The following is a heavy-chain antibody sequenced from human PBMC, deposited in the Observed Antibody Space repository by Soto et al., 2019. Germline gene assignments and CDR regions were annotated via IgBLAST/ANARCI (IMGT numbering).Heavy chain of an antibody. D-gene: IGHD2-2*01. V-gene: IGHV3-53*04. J-gene: IGHJ3*02. CDR1: GFTVSSNY. Sequence: GGSLRLSCAASGFTVSSNYMSWVRQAPGKGLEWVSVIYSGGSTYYADSVKGRFTISRHNSKNTLYLQMNSLRAEDTAVYYCARDCSSTSCYANLGAFDIWGQGTMVTVSS. CDR3: ARDCSSTSCYANLGAFDI. CDR2: IYSGGST.